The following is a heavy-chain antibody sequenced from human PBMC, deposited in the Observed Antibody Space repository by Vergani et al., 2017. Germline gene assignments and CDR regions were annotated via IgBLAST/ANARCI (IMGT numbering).Heavy chain of an antibody. V-gene: IGHV3-21*04. J-gene: IGHJ6*02. CDR1: GFTFSSYS. Sequence: EVQLVESGGGLVKPGGSLRLSCAASGFTFSSYSMNWVRQAPGKGLEWVSSISSSSSYIYYADSVKGRFTISRDNSKNTLYLQMNSLRSEDTAVYYCARLAGPNTCGGVIAQAGHYYYYGMDVWGQGTTVTVSS. CDR3: ARLAGPNTCGGVIAQAGHYYYYGMDV. D-gene: IGHD3-16*02. CDR2: ISSSSSYI.